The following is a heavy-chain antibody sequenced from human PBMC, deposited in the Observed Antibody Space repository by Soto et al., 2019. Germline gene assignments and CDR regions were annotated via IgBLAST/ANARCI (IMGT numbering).Heavy chain of an antibody. CDR1: GYTFTSYA. J-gene: IGHJ4*02. CDR3: ARYVAVAGTVGY. D-gene: IGHD6-19*01. Sequence: QVQLVQSGAEVKKPGASVKVSCKASGYTFTSYAMHWVRQAPGQRLEWMGWINAGNGNTKYLQKFQGRVTITRDTSASTAYMELSSLRSEDTAVYYCARYVAVAGTVGYWGQGTQVTVSS. CDR2: INAGNGNT. V-gene: IGHV1-3*01.